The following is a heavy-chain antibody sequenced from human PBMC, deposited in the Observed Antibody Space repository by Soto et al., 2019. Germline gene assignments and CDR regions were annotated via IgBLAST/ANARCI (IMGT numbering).Heavy chain of an antibody. CDR2: IIPILGIA. V-gene: IGHV1-69*02. Sequence: ASVKVSCKASGGTFSSYTISWVRQAPGQGLEWMGRIIPILGIANYAQKFQGRVTITADKSTSTAYMELSSLRSEDTAVYYCARGFRGVTVHFDYWGQGTLVTVSS. J-gene: IGHJ4*02. CDR3: ARGFRGVTVHFDY. D-gene: IGHD3-10*01. CDR1: GGTFSSYT.